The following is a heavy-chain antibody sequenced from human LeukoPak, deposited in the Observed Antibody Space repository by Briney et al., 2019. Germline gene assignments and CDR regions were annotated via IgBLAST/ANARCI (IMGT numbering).Heavy chain of an antibody. D-gene: IGHD2-21*02. CDR2: IYTSGST. J-gene: IGHJ4*02. CDR1: GGSISSGSYY. CDR3: ARGLSQAYCGGDCYSFFDY. Sequence: SETLSVTCTVSGGSISSGSYYWSWIRQPAGKGLEWIGRIYTSGSTNYNPSLKSRVTISVDTSKNQFSLKLSSVTAADTAVYYCARGLSQAYCGGDCYSFFDYWGQGTLVTVSS. V-gene: IGHV4-61*02.